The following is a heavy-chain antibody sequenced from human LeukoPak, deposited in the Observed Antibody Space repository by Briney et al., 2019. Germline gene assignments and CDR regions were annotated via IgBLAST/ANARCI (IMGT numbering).Heavy chain of an antibody. D-gene: IGHD1-1*01. J-gene: IGHJ4*02. Sequence: GGSLRLSCAASGLTFSSYSMNWVRQAPGKGLEWVSSISSSSSYIYYADSVKGRFTISRDNAKNSLYLQMNSLRAEDTAVYYCARGGTSGYWGQGTLVTVSS. CDR2: ISSSSSYI. V-gene: IGHV3-21*01. CDR3: ARGGTSGY. CDR1: GLTFSSYS.